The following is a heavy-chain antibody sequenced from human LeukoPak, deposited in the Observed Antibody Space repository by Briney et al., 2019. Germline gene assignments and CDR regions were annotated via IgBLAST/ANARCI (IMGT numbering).Heavy chain of an antibody. CDR2: IYTSGST. J-gene: IGHJ3*02. D-gene: IGHD3-22*01. CDR3: ARDKYSYYDSSGYQLPDDAFDI. Sequence: SETLSLTCAVYGGSFSGYYWSWIRQPAGKGLEWIGRIYTSGSTNYNPSLKSRVTISVDTSKNQFSLKLSSVTAADTAVYYCARDKYSYYDSSGYQLPDDAFDIWGQGTMVTVSS. V-gene: IGHV4-4*07. CDR1: GGSFSGYY.